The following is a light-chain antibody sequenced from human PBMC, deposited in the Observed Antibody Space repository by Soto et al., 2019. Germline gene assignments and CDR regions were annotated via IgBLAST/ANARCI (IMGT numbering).Light chain of an antibody. V-gene: IGKV4-1*01. J-gene: IGKJ4*01. CDR3: QQYYSPPPT. CDR2: WAS. Sequence: DIVMTQSPDSLAVSLGERATINCKSSQSVLYSSNNKNYLAWYQQKPGQPPKLLIYWASTRESGVPDRFSGSGSGTDFTLAISSLQAEDVAVYYCQQYYSPPPTFGGGTKVESK. CDR1: QSVLYSSNNKNY.